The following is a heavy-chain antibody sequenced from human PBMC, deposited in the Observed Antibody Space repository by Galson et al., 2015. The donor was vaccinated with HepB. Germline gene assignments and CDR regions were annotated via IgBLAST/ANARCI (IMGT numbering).Heavy chain of an antibody. CDR2: INTNTGKP. CDR3: ARTPYYGSGSYYNGWFDP. D-gene: IGHD3-10*01. Sequence: SVKVSCKAYGYTFNNFAVNWARQAPGQGLEWRGWINTNTGKPTYAQGFTGRFVFSLDTSVTTAYLQISSLKAEDIAVYYCARTPYYGSGSYYNGWFDPWGQGTLVTVSS. J-gene: IGHJ5*02. V-gene: IGHV7-4-1*02. CDR1: GYTFNNFA.